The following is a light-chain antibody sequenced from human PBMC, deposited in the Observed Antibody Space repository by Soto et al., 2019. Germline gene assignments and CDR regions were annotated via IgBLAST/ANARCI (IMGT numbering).Light chain of an antibody. CDR3: AAWDDSLNGVV. J-gene: IGLJ7*01. CDR1: SSNIGSNS. V-gene: IGLV1-44*01. Sequence: QAVVTQPTSASGTPGQRVTISCSGSSSNIGSNSVNWYQQLPGTAPKLLMYSSNQRPSGVPDRFSGSKSGTSASLAISGLQSEDEADYYCAAWDDSLNGVVFGGGTQLTVL. CDR2: SSN.